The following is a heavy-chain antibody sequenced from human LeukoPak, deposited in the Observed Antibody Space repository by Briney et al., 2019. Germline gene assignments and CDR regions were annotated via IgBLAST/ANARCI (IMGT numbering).Heavy chain of an antibody. Sequence: ASVKVSCKASGYTFTGYYMHWVRQAPGQGLEWMGWINPNSGGTNYAQKFQGWVTVTRDTSISTAYMELSRLRSDDTAVYYCARDLEDYYYGMDVWGQGTTVTVSS. V-gene: IGHV1-2*04. CDR3: ARDLEDYYYGMDV. CDR2: INPNSGGT. CDR1: GYTFTGYY. J-gene: IGHJ6*02.